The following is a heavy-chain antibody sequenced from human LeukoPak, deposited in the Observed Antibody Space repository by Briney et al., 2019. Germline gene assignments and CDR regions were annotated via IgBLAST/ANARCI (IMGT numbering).Heavy chain of an antibody. V-gene: IGHV4-39*01. J-gene: IGHJ4*02. CDR2: IYYTGST. D-gene: IGHD1-26*01. Sequence: SETLSLTCSVSSASISGGTYYWGWIRQHPGKGLEWIGSIYYTGSTYDNPSLKSRVTISVDTSKHQFSLKLSSVTAADTAVYYCARRGGSGRAFDYWGQGTLVTVSS. CDR3: ARRGGSGRAFDY. CDR1: SASISGGTYY.